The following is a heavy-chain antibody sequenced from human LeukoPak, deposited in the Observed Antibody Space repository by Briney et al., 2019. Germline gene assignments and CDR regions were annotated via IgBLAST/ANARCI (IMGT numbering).Heavy chain of an antibody. CDR3: VKGTTMSYYYYYMDV. V-gene: IGHV3-9*01. Sequence: PGGSLRLSCAASGFTFDDYAMNWVRQAPGKGLEWVSGISWNSGSIVYADSVKGRLTISRDNAKNSLYLQMNSLRAEDTALYYCVKGTTMSYYYYYMDVWGKGTTVTVSS. CDR1: GFTFDDYA. D-gene: IGHD1-1*01. CDR2: ISWNSGSI. J-gene: IGHJ6*03.